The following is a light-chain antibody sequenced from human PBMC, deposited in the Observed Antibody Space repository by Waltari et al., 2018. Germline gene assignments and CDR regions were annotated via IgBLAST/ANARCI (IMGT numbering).Light chain of an antibody. J-gene: IGLJ3*02. CDR2: EVS. V-gene: IGLV2-23*02. CDR1: ISDVGNYNL. Sequence: QSALTQPASVSGSPGKSITISCTGTISDVGNYNLFSWYQHHPGKAPKLILYEVSERPSGVSNRFSGSKSGNTASLTISGLQAEDEADYYCCSYARYTSLVFGGGTRLTVL. CDR3: CSYARYTSLV.